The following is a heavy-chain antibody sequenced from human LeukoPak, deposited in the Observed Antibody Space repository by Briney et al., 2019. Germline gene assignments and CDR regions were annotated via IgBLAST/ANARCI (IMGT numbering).Heavy chain of an antibody. CDR3: ARLSRDHDAFDI. D-gene: IGHD5-24*01. CDR1: GGSISSYY. Sequence: SETLSLTCTVSGGSISSYYWSWIRQPPGKGLEWIGYIYYSGSTNYNPSLKSRVTISVDTSKNQFSLKLSSVTAADTAVYYCARLSRDHDAFDIWGQGTVVTVSS. V-gene: IGHV4-59*08. J-gene: IGHJ3*02. CDR2: IYYSGST.